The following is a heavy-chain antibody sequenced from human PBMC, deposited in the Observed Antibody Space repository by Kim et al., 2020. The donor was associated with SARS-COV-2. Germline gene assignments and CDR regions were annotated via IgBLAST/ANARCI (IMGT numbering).Heavy chain of an antibody. V-gene: IGHV4-39*01. CDR3: GGGSSWYRTFDY. J-gene: IGHJ4*02. CDR2: IYYSRST. CDR1: GGSISSSSYY. D-gene: IGHD6-13*01. Sequence: SETLSLTCTVSGGSISSSSYYWGWIRQPPGKGLEWIGSIYYSRSTYYNPYLKIRFTISVDTTKNQFSLKLSSVTAADTAVYYCGGGSSWYRTFDYWGQGTLVTVSS.